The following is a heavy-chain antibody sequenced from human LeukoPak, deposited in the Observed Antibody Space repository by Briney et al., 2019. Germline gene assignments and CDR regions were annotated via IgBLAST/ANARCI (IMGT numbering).Heavy chain of an antibody. D-gene: IGHD3-3*01. CDR1: GFTFNSYA. J-gene: IGHJ4*02. V-gene: IGHV3-23*01. CDR3: AKGSRDSRPYYFDF. Sequence: PGGSLRLSCAASGFTFNSYAMSWVRQAPGQVLEWVSAITGSGGDTYHADSVKGRFTISRDNSENTLYLQMNSLRAEDTAVYYCAKGSRDSRPYYFDFWGQGTLVTVSS. CDR2: ITGSGGDT.